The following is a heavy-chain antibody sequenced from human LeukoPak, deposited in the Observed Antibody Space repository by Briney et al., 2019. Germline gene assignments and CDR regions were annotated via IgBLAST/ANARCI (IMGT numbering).Heavy chain of an antibody. CDR1: GGSFSGYY. D-gene: IGHD3-22*01. Sequence: SETLSLTCAVYGGSFSGYYWSWIRQPPGKGLEWIGEINHSGSTNYNPSLKSRVTISVDTSKIQFSLKLSSVTAADTAVYYCAREYYYDSSGYNHWGQGTMVTVSS. V-gene: IGHV4-34*01. J-gene: IGHJ3*01. CDR2: INHSGST. CDR3: AREYYYDSSGYNH.